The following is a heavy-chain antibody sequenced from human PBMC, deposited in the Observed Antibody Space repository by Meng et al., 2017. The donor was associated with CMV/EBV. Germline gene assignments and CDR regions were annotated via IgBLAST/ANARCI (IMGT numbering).Heavy chain of an antibody. V-gene: IGHV3-11*01. D-gene: IGHD2/OR15-2a*01. J-gene: IGHJ6*02. CDR2: ISSSGSTI. Sequence: GESLKISCAASGFTFSDYYMSWIRQAPGKGLEWVSYISSSGSTIYYADSVKGLFTISRDNAKNSLYLQMNSLRAEDTAVYYCARGFLRAEYYYGMDVWGQGTTVTVSS. CDR3: ARGFLRAEYYYGMDV. CDR1: GFTFSDYY.